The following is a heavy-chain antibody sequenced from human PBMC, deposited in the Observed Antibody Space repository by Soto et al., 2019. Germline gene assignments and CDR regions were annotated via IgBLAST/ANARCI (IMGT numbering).Heavy chain of an antibody. J-gene: IGHJ4*02. Sequence: SETLSLTCTVSGGSISSSSYYWGWIRQPPGKGLEWIGSIYYSGSTYYNPSLKSRVTISVDTSKNQFSLKLSSVTAADTAVYYCASLTYYYGSGSYYINYWGQGTLVTVSS. D-gene: IGHD3-10*01. V-gene: IGHV4-39*01. CDR3: ASLTYYYGSGSYYINY. CDR1: GGSISSSSYY. CDR2: IYYSGST.